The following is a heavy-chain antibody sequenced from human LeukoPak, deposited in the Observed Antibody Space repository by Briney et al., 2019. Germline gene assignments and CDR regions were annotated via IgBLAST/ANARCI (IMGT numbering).Heavy chain of an antibody. V-gene: IGHV3-20*04. CDR2: INWNGGST. Sequence: GGSLRLSCAASGFTFDDYGMSWVRQAPGKGLEWVSDINWNGGSTGYADSVKGRFIISRDNAKNSLYLQMNSLRAEDTAVYYCAELGITMIGGVWGKGTTVTISS. CDR3: AELGITMIGGV. J-gene: IGHJ6*04. CDR1: GFTFDDYG. D-gene: IGHD3-10*02.